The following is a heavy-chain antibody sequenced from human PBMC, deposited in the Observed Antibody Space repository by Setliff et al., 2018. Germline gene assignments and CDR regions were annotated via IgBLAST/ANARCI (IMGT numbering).Heavy chain of an antibody. CDR2: IYHSGST. Sequence: SETLSLTCAVYGGSFSGYYWSWIRQPPGKGLEWIGEIYHSGSTNYNPALKSRVTISVDKSKNQFSLKLSSVTAADTAVYYCARDGGEYWGQGTLVTV. D-gene: IGHD3-16*01. CDR3: ARDGGEY. J-gene: IGHJ4*02. CDR1: GGSFSGYY. V-gene: IGHV4-34*01.